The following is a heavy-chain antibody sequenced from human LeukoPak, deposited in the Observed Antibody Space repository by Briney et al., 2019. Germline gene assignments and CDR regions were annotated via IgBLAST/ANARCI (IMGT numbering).Heavy chain of an antibody. CDR2: INPSGGST. CDR1: GYTLTSYY. V-gene: IGHV1-46*01. J-gene: IGHJ5*02. Sequence: GASVKVSCKASGYTLTSYYMHWVRQAPGQGLEWMGIINPSGGSTSYAQKFQGRVTRTRTTSTSTVYMELSSLRSEDTAVYYCAKGFNRRWFDPWGQGTLVTASS. CDR3: AKGFNRRWFDP. D-gene: IGHD1-14*01.